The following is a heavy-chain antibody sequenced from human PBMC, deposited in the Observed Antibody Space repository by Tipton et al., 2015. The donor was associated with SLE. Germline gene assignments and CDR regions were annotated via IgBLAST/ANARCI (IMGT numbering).Heavy chain of an antibody. D-gene: IGHD3-16*01. Sequence: SLRLSCAASGFAFSSYWMTLVRQAPGTGLEWVANIKQDGSEKYYVDSVKGRFTISRDNAKNSLDLQMNSLRAEDTAVYYCAILRGAFDIWGQGTMVTVSS. CDR2: IKQDGSEK. CDR1: GFAFSSYW. J-gene: IGHJ3*02. V-gene: IGHV3-7*01. CDR3: AILRGAFDI.